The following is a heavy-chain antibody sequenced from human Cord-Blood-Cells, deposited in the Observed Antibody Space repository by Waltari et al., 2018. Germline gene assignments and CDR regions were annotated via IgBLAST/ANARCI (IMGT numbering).Heavy chain of an antibody. CDR1: VGPFSSYA. CDR3: AVTGIAAAGYFQH. Sequence: QVQLVQSGAEVKKPGSSVKVSCKASVGPFSSYATSRVRQSPGQGLEWMGGIIPNFGTANYAQKFQGRVTITADESTSTAYMELSSLRSEDTAVYYCAVTGIAAAGYFQHWGQGTLVTVSS. CDR2: IIPNFGTA. J-gene: IGHJ1*01. V-gene: IGHV1-69*01. D-gene: IGHD6-13*01.